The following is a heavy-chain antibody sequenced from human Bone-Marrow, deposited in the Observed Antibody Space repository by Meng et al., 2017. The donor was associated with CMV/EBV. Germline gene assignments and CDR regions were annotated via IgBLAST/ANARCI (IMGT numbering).Heavy chain of an antibody. J-gene: IGHJ6*02. D-gene: IGHD3-3*01. CDR2: IKQDGSEK. V-gene: IGHV3-7*04. CDR1: GFTFSSYW. CDR3: ARGALYYDFWSGYYTGYYYYGMDV. Sequence: GESLKISCAASGFTFSSYWMSWVRQAPGKGLEWVANIKQDGSEKYYVDSVKGRFTISRDNAKKSLYLQMNSLRAEDTAVYYCARGALYYDFWSGYYTGYYYYGMDVWGQGTTVTVSS.